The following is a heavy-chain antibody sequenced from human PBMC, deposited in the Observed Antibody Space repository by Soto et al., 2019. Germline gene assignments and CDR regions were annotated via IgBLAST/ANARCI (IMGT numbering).Heavy chain of an antibody. J-gene: IGHJ4*02. Sequence: PSETLFLTSTVSVGSIIGYYWDWIRQPPRKGMEWIGYVYYSGSTSYNTSLKSRFTISVDTSKNQFSLKLSSVTAEDTAVYYCARHGYDSSGYGYLWWGKGAMVTVSS. CDR3: ARHGYDSSGYGYLW. CDR2: VYYSGST. V-gene: IGHV4-59*08. D-gene: IGHD3-22*01. CDR1: VGSIIGYY.